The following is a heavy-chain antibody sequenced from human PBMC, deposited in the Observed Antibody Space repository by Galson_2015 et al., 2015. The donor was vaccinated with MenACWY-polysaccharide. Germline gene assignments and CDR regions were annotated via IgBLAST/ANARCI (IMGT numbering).Heavy chain of an antibody. CDR3: ARHGNIVVELAASSFDY. J-gene: IGHJ4*02. D-gene: IGHD2-15*01. CDR2: IYYSGDT. CDR1: GGSISSGSHY. Sequence: SETLSLTCPVSGGSISSGSHYWGWLRQTPGKGLEWIGSIYYSGDTYYHPSLKSLVTIYVDTYNKQFSLELSSATAADTAVYYCARHGNIVVELAASSFDYWGQGSLVTVSS. V-gene: IGHV4-39*01.